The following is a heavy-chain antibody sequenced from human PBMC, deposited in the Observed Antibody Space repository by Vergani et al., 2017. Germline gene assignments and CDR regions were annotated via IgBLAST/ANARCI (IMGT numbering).Heavy chain of an antibody. CDR3: ARDRDYGSGYVDY. Sequence: QVQLVESGGGVVQPGRSLRLSCAASGFTFSSYGMHWVRQAPGKGLEWVAVIWYDGSNKYYADSVKGRFTISRDNSKNTLYLQMNSLRAEDTAVYYCARDRDYGSGYVDYWGQRTLVTVSS. J-gene: IGHJ4*02. V-gene: IGHV3-33*01. CDR2: IWYDGSNK. D-gene: IGHD3-10*01. CDR1: GFTFSSYG.